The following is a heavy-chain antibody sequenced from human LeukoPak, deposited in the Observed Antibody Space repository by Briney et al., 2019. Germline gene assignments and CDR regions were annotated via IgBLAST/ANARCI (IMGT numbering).Heavy chain of an antibody. Sequence: GESLRLSCAASGFTFSSYWMHWVRQAPGKGLVWVSRINSDGSSTTYADSVKGRFTISRDNAKNTLYLQMNSLRAEDTAVYYCASRQVGGTASPDYWGQGTLVTVSS. CDR1: GFTFSSYW. J-gene: IGHJ4*02. CDR2: INSDGSST. V-gene: IGHV3-74*01. D-gene: IGHD1-26*01. CDR3: ASRQVGGTASPDY.